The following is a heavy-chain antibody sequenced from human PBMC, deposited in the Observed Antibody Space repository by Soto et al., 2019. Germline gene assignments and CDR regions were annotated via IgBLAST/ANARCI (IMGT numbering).Heavy chain of an antibody. CDR1: GFTFSSYG. V-gene: IGHV3-23*01. CDR3: AKNAGPDY. J-gene: IGHJ4*02. CDR2: ISAAGGGT. Sequence: PGGSLRLSCAASGFTFSSYGMSWVRQAPGKGLEWVSAISAAGGGTYYADSVKGRFTISRDNSKNTLYLQVNSLRAEDTAIYYCAKNAGPDYWGQGTLVTVSS.